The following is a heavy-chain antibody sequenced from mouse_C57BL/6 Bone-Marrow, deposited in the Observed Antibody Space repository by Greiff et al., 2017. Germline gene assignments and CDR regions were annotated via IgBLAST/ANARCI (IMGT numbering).Heavy chain of an antibody. Sequence: QVQLQQPGAELVKPGASVKMSCKASGYTFTSYRITWVKQRPGQGLEWIGDIYPGSGSTNYNEKFKSKATLTADTSSSTVYMQLSSLTSEDSAVXYCGNDGSFAYWGQGTLVTVSA. CDR3: GNDGSFAY. V-gene: IGHV1-55*01. CDR2: IYPGSGST. CDR1: GYTFTSYR. J-gene: IGHJ3*01. D-gene: IGHD2-3*01.